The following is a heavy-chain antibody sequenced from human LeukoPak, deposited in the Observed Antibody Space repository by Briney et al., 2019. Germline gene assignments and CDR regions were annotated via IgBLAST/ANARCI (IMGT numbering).Heavy chain of an antibody. Sequence: PGGSLRLSCAASGFTFSNYGMSWVRQAPGKGLEWVSAISGNSGITTYADSVKGRFTISRDNSKNTLFLQMNSLRAEDTDVYYCARATGYSSGWPPRYFDYWGQGTLVTVSS. CDR1: GFTFSNYG. V-gene: IGHV3-23*01. CDR2: ISGNSGIT. J-gene: IGHJ4*02. D-gene: IGHD6-19*01. CDR3: ARATGYSSGWPPRYFDY.